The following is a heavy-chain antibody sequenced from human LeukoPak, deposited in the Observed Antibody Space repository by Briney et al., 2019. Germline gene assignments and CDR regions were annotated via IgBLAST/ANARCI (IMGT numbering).Heavy chain of an antibody. Sequence: GRSLRLSCAASGFTFSSYSMNWVRQTPGKGLEWMANIKGDGSEKNYADSVKGRFTVSRDNVKNLVYLQMNSLRAEDTATYYCTRGRLTSDFWGQGTLVTVSS. CDR3: TRGRLTSDF. V-gene: IGHV3-7*01. CDR2: IKGDGSEK. D-gene: IGHD3-9*01. J-gene: IGHJ4*02. CDR1: GFTFSSYS.